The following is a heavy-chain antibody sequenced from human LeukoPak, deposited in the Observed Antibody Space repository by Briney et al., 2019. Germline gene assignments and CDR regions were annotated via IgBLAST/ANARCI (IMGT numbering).Heavy chain of an antibody. CDR2: ISTSGNI. CDR1: GGSISGYY. CDR3: ARRGYYDSSGYYYQQDAFDI. J-gene: IGHJ3*02. Sequence: SETLSLTCTVSGGSISGYYWSWIRQSAGRGLECIARISTSGNINYNPSLKSRVTMSIDTSKNQFSLKLSSVTAADTAVYYCARRGYYDSSGYYYQQDAFDIWGQGTMVTVSS. D-gene: IGHD3-22*01. V-gene: IGHV4-4*07.